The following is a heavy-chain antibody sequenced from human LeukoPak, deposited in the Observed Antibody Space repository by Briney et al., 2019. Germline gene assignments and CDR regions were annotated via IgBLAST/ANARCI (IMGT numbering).Heavy chain of an antibody. CDR3: ARSHSPSRRDGYNYPPFDY. D-gene: IGHD5-24*01. Sequence: APVKVSCKASGGTFSNYAISWVRQAPGQGLEWMGGIIPIFGTSNYAQKFQGRVTITTDESTSTAYMELSSLSSGDTAVYYCARSHSPSRRDGYNYPPFDYWGQGTPVTVSS. CDR2: IIPIFGTS. V-gene: IGHV1-69*05. CDR1: GGTFSNYA. J-gene: IGHJ4*02.